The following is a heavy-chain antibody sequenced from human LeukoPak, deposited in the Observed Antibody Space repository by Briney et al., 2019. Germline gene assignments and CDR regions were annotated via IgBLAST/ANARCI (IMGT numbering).Heavy chain of an antibody. CDR3: ARDLLLWFGEFRMDV. Sequence: GASVKVSCKAFGYTFTGYYMHWVRQAPGQGLEWMGRINPNSGGTNYAQKFQGRVTMTRDTSISTAYMELSRLRSDDTAVYYCARDLLLWFGEFRMDVWGKGTTVTVSS. D-gene: IGHD3-10*01. CDR2: INPNSGGT. V-gene: IGHV1-2*06. CDR1: GYTFTGYY. J-gene: IGHJ6*03.